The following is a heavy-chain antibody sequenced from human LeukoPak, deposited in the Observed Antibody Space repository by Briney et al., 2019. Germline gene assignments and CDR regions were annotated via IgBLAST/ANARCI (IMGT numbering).Heavy chain of an antibody. CDR3: AKGGIAVAGNDYYYYGMDV. CDR2: ISGSGGST. Sequence: GGSLRLSCAASGFTFSSYAISWVRQAPGKGLEWVSAISGSGGSTYYADSVKGRFTISRDNSKNTLYLQMNSLRAEDTAVYYGAKGGIAVAGNDYYYYGMDVWGKGTTVTVSS. CDR1: GFTFSSYA. D-gene: IGHD6-19*01. J-gene: IGHJ6*04. V-gene: IGHV3-23*01.